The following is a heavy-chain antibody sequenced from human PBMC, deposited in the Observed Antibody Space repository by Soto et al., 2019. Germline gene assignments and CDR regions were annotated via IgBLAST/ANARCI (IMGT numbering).Heavy chain of an antibody. V-gene: IGHV3-73*01. J-gene: IGHJ4*02. CDR3: TRLWTIAARPSYYDSSGYPRADY. CDR2: IRSKANSYAT. D-gene: IGHD3-22*01. CDR1: GFTFSGSA. Sequence: GGSLRLSCAASGFTFSGSAMHWVRQASGKGLEWVGRIRSKANSYATAYAASVKGRFTISRDDSKNTAYLQMNSLKTEDTAVYYCTRLWTIAARPSYYDSSGYPRADYWGQGTLVTVSS.